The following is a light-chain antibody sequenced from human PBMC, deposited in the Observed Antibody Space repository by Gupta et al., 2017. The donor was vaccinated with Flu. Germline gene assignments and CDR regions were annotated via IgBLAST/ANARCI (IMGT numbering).Light chain of an antibody. J-gene: IGKJ1*01. CDR3: HHYGTSPT. V-gene: IGKV3-20*01. CDR1: QSFSSSD. CDR2: GAS. Sequence: GESATLSCRASQSFSSSDLAWYQQKPGQAPRLLIYGASTRATGIPDRFRGSGSWTDFTLTISRLEPGDSAVYYCHHYGTSPTFGQGTKVEIK.